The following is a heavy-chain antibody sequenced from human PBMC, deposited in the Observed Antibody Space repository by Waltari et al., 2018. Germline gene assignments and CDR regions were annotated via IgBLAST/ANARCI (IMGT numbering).Heavy chain of an antibody. CDR3: ARDLGRGLFLDS. D-gene: IGHD2-15*01. V-gene: IGHV4-4*01. J-gene: IGHJ4*02. CDR1: W. CDR2: VHRSGRT. Sequence: WWSWGRQSPDKGLEWIGQVHRSGRTNYNPSFASRAIVSLDTSMNKFSLRILSATAADTAVYFCARDLGRGLFLDSWGQGTLVTVSP.